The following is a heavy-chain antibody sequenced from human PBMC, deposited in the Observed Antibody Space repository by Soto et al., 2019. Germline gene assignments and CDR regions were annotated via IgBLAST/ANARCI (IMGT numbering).Heavy chain of an antibody. V-gene: IGHV1-69*04. CDR2: IIPMLGVA. CDR1: GDTFSNHT. CDR3: ARGAEMGTVTKGYYYYMDV. D-gene: IGHD4-17*01. J-gene: IGHJ6*03. Sequence: QVQLVQSGAEVKKPGSSVKVSCKASGDTFSNHTISWVRQAPGQGLEWMGRIIPMLGVANYAQKFQGRVTITADNYTSTAYMELSSLRSADTAVYYCARGAEMGTVTKGYYYYMDVWGKGTTVTVSS.